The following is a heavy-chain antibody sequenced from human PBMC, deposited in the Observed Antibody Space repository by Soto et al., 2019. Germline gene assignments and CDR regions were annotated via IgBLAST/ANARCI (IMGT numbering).Heavy chain of an antibody. J-gene: IGHJ4*02. D-gene: IGHD3-22*01. Sequence: GGSLRLSCAASGFTVSNNYMSWVRQAPGKGLEWVSVIYSGGSTYYADSVKGRFTISRDNSKNTLYLQMNSLKTEDTAVYYCTTDRYYDTPIPGPDYWGQGTLVTVSS. V-gene: IGHV3-66*01. CDR1: GFTVSNNY. CDR3: TTDRYYDTPIPGPDY. CDR2: IYSGGST.